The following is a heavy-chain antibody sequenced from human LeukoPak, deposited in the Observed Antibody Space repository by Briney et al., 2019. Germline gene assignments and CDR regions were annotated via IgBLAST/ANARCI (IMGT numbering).Heavy chain of an antibody. J-gene: IGHJ4*01. CDR1: GYSISSGYY. Sequence: PSETLSLTCAVSGYSISSGYYWGWIRQPPGKGLEWIGSIYHSGSTYYSPSLKSRVTISVDTSKNQFSLKLSSVTAADTAVYYCAKRGVTWYFDYWGQGILVTVSS. CDR2: IYHSGST. D-gene: IGHD3-10*01. CDR3: AKRGVTWYFDY. V-gene: IGHV4-38-2*01.